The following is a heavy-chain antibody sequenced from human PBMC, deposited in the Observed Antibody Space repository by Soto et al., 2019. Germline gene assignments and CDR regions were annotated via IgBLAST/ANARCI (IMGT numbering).Heavy chain of an antibody. D-gene: IGHD5-12*01. CDR1: GYPFTSYY. V-gene: IGHV1-46*03. CDR2: IDPSGGST. Sequence: ASVKVSCKASGYPFTSYYMHWVRQAPGQGLEWMGIIDPSGGSTSYAQKFQGRVTMTRDTSTSTVYMELSSLRSEDTAVYYCARGTFGYDHTRLIDYRGQGTSVTVSS. J-gene: IGHJ4*02. CDR3: ARGTFGYDHTRLIDY.